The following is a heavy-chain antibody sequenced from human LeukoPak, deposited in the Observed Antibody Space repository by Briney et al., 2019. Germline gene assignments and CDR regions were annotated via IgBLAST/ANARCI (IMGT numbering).Heavy chain of an antibody. V-gene: IGHV4-59*08. CDR2: IYYSGST. Sequence: SETLSLTCTVSGGSISSYYWGWIRQPPGKGLEWIGYIYYSGSTDYNPSLKSRVTISVDTSKNQFSLKLSSVTAADTAVYYCARTNLEQWLVSWFDPWGQGTLVTVSS. CDR1: GGSISSYY. D-gene: IGHD6-19*01. J-gene: IGHJ5*02. CDR3: ARTNLEQWLVSWFDP.